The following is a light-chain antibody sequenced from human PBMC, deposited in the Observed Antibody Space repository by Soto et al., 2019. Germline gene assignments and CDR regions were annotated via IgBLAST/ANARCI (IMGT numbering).Light chain of an antibody. CDR3: AAWDDSLWGWV. V-gene: IGLV1-44*01. Sequence: QSALTQPPSASGTPGQRVTISCSGSSSNIGSNTVNWYQQLPGTAPKLLIYSNNQRPSGVPDRFSGSKSGTSASLAISGLQSEDEADYYCAAWDDSLWGWVFGGGTKLTVL. CDR2: SNN. J-gene: IGLJ3*02. CDR1: SSNIGSNT.